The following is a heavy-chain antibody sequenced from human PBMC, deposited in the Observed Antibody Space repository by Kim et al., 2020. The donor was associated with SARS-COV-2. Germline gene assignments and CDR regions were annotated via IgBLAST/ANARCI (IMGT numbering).Heavy chain of an antibody. V-gene: IGHV3-11*01. Sequence: GGSLRLSCAASGFTFSDYYMSWIRQAPGKGLEWVSYISSSGSTIYYADSVKGRFTISRDNAKNSLYLQMNSLRAEDTAVYYCARVFPRDWFLEGYYYGMDVWGQGTTVTVSS. CDR2: ISSSGSTI. CDR3: ARVFPRDWFLEGYYYGMDV. D-gene: IGHD3-3*01. J-gene: IGHJ6*02. CDR1: GFTFSDYY.